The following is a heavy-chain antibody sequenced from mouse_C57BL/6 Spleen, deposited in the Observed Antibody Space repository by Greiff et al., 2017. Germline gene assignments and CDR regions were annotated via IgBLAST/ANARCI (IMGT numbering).Heavy chain of an antibody. V-gene: IGHV1-72*01. Sequence: VQLQQPGAELVKPGASVKLSCKASGYTFTSYWMHWVKQRPGRGLEWIGRIDPNSGGTKYNEKFKSKATLTVDKPSSTAYMQLSSLTSKDSAVYYCARSLYSNYVGHYAMDYWGQGTSVTVSS. D-gene: IGHD2-5*01. CDR3: ARSLYSNYVGHYAMDY. J-gene: IGHJ4*01. CDR1: GYTFTSYW. CDR2: IDPNSGGT.